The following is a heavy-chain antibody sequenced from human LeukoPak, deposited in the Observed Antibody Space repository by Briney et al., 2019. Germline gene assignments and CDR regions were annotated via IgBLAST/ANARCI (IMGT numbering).Heavy chain of an antibody. Sequence: SETLSLTCTVSGGSISSYYWSWIRQPPGKGLELIGYIYSSGSTNYNPSLKSRVTISVDTSKNQFSLKLSSVTAADTAVYYCARPKDSRSWKRAFDIWGQGTMVTVSS. CDR3: ARPKDSRSWKRAFDI. CDR2: IYSSGST. V-gene: IGHV4-59*08. J-gene: IGHJ3*02. D-gene: IGHD6-13*01. CDR1: GGSISSYY.